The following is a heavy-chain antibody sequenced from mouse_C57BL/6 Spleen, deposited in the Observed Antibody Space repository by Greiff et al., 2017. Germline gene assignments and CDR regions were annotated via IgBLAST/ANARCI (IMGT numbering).Heavy chain of an antibody. CDR2: INPGSGGT. CDR3: ARSTGKGYFDV. Sequence: QVQLQQSGAELVRPGTSVKVSCKASGYAFTNYLIEWVKQRPGQGLEWIGVINPGSGGTNYNEKFKGKATLTADKSSSTAYMQLSSLPSEDSAVXFCARSTGKGYFDVWGTGTTVTVSS. D-gene: IGHD4-1*01. CDR1: GYAFTNYL. J-gene: IGHJ1*03. V-gene: IGHV1-54*01.